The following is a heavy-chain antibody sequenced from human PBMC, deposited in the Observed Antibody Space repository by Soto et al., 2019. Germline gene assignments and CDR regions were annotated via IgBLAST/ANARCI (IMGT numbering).Heavy chain of an antibody. Sequence: SVKVSCKASGGTFSSYAISWVRQAPGQGLEWMGGIIPIFGTANYAQKFQGRVTITADESTSTAYMELSSLRSEDTAVYYCARVKSYYYYYYGMDVWGQGTTVTVSS. CDR1: GGTFSSYA. CDR3: ARVKSYYYYYYGMDV. CDR2: IIPIFGTA. J-gene: IGHJ6*02. V-gene: IGHV1-69*13.